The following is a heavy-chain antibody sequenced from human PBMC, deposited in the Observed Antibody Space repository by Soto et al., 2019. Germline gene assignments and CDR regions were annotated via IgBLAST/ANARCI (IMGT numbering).Heavy chain of an antibody. CDR3: AKCLAAAGMPFYYYGMDF. D-gene: IGHD6-13*01. J-gene: IGHJ6*02. V-gene: IGHV3-23*01. Sequence: GGSLRLSCAASGFTFSSYAMSWVRQAPGKGLEWVSAISGSGGSTYYADSVKGRFTISRDNSKNTLYLQMNSLRAEDTAVYYCAKCLAAAGMPFYYYGMDFWGQGTTVTVSS. CDR2: ISGSGGST. CDR1: GFTFSSYA.